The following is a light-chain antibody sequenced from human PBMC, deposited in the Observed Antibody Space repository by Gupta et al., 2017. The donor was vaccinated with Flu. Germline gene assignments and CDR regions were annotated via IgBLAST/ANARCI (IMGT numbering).Light chain of an antibody. V-gene: IGKV3-15*01. Sequence: EIVMTQSPVTLSVSPGERATLSCRASQSVSDNLAWYQQQPGQAPRLLIFGASTRDTGIPARFSGSGSGTELTLTISSRQSEDFAGYYCQQYHNWPPFTFGGGTKVDIK. CDR3: QQYHNWPPFT. J-gene: IGKJ4*01. CDR1: QSVSDN. CDR2: GAS.